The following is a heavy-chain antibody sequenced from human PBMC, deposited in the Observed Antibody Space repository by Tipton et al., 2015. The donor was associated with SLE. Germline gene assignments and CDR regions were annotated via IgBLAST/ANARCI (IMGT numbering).Heavy chain of an antibody. CDR2: IYYIGST. V-gene: IGHV4-59*01. CDR1: GGSISSYY. CDR3: ARDLGLYSSSWYEGFDP. D-gene: IGHD6-13*01. Sequence: TLSLTCTVSGGSISSYYWSWIRQPPVKGLEWIGYIYYIGSTNYNPSLKSRVTISVDTSKNQLSLKLSSVTAADTAVYYCARDLGLYSSSWYEGFDPWGQGTLVTVSS. J-gene: IGHJ5*02.